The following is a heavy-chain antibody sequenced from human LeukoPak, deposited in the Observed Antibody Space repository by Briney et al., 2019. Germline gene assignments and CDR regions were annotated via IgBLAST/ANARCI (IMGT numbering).Heavy chain of an antibody. D-gene: IGHD6-13*01. CDR3: AGRHSSSWYGLEEYFQH. V-gene: IGHV1-69*13. CDR2: IIPIFGTA. CDR1: GGTFSSYA. J-gene: IGHJ1*01. Sequence: ASVKVSCKASGGTFSSYAISWVRQAPGQGLEWMGGIIPIFGTANYAQKFQGRVTITADESTSTAYMELSSLRSEDTAVYYCAGRHSSSWYGLEEYFQHWGQGTLVTVSS.